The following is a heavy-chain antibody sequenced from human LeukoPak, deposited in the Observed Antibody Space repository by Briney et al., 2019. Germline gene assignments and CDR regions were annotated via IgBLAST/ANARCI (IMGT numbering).Heavy chain of an antibody. CDR1: GYTFTSYG. V-gene: IGHV1-69*13. Sequence: GASVKVSCKASGYTFTSYGISWVRQAPGQGLEWMGGIIPIFGTANYAQKFQGRVTITADESTSTAYMELSSLRSEDTAVYYCASIVGATSGNTGAFDIWGQGTMVTVSS. D-gene: IGHD1-26*01. CDR3: ASIVGATSGNTGAFDI. CDR2: IIPIFGTA. J-gene: IGHJ3*02.